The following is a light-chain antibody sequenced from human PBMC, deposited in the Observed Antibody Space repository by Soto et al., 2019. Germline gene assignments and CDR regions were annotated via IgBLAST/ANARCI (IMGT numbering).Light chain of an antibody. Sequence: ERVMTQSPATLSVSPGERATLSCRASQNVSSNLAWYQQKPGQAPRLLIYGASTRATSIPARFSGSGSGTEFTLTISSLQSEDFAVYYCQQYNNWPPWTFGQGTKVEIK. CDR3: QQYNNWPPWT. V-gene: IGKV3-15*01. J-gene: IGKJ1*01. CDR2: GAS. CDR1: QNVSSN.